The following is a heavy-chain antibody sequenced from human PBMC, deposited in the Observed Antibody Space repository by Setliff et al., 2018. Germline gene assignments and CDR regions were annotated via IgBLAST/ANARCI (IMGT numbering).Heavy chain of an antibody. D-gene: IGHD3-3*01. CDR2: INPNSGGT. V-gene: IGHV1-2*04. J-gene: IGHJ4*02. Sequence: GASVKVSCKASGYTFTGYYMHWVRQAPGQGLEWMGWINPNSGGTNYAQKFQGWVTMTRDTSISTAYMVLSRLRSDDTAVYYCARGGDFWSGYLVYWGQGTLVTVSS. CDR1: GYTFTGYY. CDR3: ARGGDFWSGYLVY.